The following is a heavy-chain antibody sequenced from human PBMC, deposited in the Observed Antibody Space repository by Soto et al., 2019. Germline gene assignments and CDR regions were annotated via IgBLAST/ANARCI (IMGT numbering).Heavy chain of an antibody. D-gene: IGHD3-16*01. J-gene: IGHJ5*02. V-gene: IGHV1-8*01. CDR1: GYSFTNND. CDR3: ARMETFGSLNWFDP. Sequence: ASVKVTCKASGYSFTNNDVSWVRQATGQGLEWMGWMNPGSGDTGYAQKFQGRVTMTRDISIATAYMELSSLRSDDTAIYYCARMETFGSLNWFDPWGQGTLVTVAS. CDR2: MNPGSGDT.